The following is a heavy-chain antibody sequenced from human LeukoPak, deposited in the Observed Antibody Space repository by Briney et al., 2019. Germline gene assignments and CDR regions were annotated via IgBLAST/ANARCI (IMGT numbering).Heavy chain of an antibody. CDR1: GGSFSGYY. D-gene: IGHD6-19*01. J-gene: IGHJ1*01. Sequence: SETLSLTCAVYGGSFSGYYWSWIRQPPGKGLEWIGEINHSGSTNYNPSLKSRVTISVDTSKNQFSLKLSSVTAADTAVYYCARGGHSGWYIGVYFQHWGQGTLVTVSS. CDR3: ARGGHSGWYIGVYFQH. V-gene: IGHV4-34*01. CDR2: INHSGST.